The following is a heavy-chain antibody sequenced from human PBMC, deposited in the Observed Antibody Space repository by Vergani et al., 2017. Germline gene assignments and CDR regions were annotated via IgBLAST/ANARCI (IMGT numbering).Heavy chain of an antibody. D-gene: IGHD2/OR15-2a*01. CDR2: IWYDGSNK. CDR1: GFRFSSYG. J-gene: IGHJ6*03. Sequence: QVQLVESGGGVVQPGRSLRLSCAASGFRFSSYGMNWVRQAPGKGLEWVAVIWYDGSNKYYADSVKGRFTISRDNSQNTVNLQMNSLRVDDTAVYYCAKDLWGSNSISSSYYMDVWGKGTTVTV. V-gene: IGHV3-33*06. CDR3: AKDLWGSNSISSSYYMDV.